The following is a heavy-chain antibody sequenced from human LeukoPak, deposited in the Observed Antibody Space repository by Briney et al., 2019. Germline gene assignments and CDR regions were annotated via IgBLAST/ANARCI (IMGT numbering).Heavy chain of an antibody. J-gene: IGHJ3*02. D-gene: IGHD3-22*01. CDR1: GFTVSSNY. Sequence: GGSLRLSCAASGFTVSSNYMSWVCQAPGKGLEWVSVIYSGGSTYYADSVKGRFTISRDNSKNTLYLQTNSLRAEDTAVYYCARGSYYYDSSGYYYREHAFDIWGQGTMVPVSS. CDR2: IYSGGST. CDR3: ARGSYYYDSSGYYYREHAFDI. V-gene: IGHV3-66*02.